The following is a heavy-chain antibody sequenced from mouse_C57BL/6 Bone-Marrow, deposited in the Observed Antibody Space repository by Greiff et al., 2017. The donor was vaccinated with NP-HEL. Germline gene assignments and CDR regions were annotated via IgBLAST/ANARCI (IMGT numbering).Heavy chain of an antibody. CDR3: APLYDYDVWYFDV. Sequence: VQLQQSGAELVKPGASVKISCKASGYAFSSYWMNWVKQRPGKGLEWIGQIYPGDGDTNYNGKFKGKATLTADKSSSTAYMQLSSLTSEDSAVYFCAPLYDYDVWYFDVWGTGTTVTVSS. J-gene: IGHJ1*03. D-gene: IGHD2-4*01. CDR2: IYPGDGDT. V-gene: IGHV1-80*01. CDR1: GYAFSSYW.